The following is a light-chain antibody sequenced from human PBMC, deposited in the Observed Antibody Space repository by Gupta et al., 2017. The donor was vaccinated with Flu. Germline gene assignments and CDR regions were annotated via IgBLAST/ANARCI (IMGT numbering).Light chain of an antibody. J-gene: IGKJ3*01. CDR3: QQYYSTPHT. V-gene: IGKV4-1*01. CDR2: WAS. CDR1: QSVLSSSNNKYY. Sequence: SLGERATINCKSSQSVLSSSNNKYYLAWYQQKPGQPPKLLIYWASTRESGVPDRFSGSGSGTDFTLTISSLQAEEVAVYYCQQYYSTPHTFGPGTKADIK.